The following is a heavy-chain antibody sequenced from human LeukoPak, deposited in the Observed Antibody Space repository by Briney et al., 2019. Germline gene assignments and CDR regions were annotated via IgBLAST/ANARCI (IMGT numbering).Heavy chain of an antibody. D-gene: IGHD6-13*01. Sequence: SETLSLTCAVYGGSFSGYYWSWIRQPPGKGLEWIGEINHSGSTNYNPSLKSRVTISVDTSKNQFSLKLSSVTAADTAVYYCARAPALTCYSSSLNKYYFDYWGQGTLVTVSS. CDR1: GGSFSGYY. V-gene: IGHV4-34*01. J-gene: IGHJ4*02. CDR3: ARAPALTCYSSSLNKYYFDY. CDR2: INHSGST.